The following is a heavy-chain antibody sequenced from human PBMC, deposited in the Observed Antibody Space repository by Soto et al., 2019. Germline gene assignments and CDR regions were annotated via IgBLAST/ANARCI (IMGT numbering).Heavy chain of an antibody. D-gene: IGHD2-15*01. CDR1: GGSISSGCYY. CDR2: IYYSGST. Sequence: SETLSLTCTVSGGSISSGCYYWSWIRQHPGKGLEWIGYIYYSGSTYYNPSLKGRVTISVDTSKNQFSLKLSSVTAADTAVYYCARAVVVVSNWFDPWGQGTLVTVSS. J-gene: IGHJ5*02. V-gene: IGHV4-31*03. CDR3: ARAVVVVSNWFDP.